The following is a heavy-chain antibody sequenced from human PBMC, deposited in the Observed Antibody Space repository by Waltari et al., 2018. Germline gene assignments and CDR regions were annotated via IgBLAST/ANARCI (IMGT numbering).Heavy chain of an antibody. J-gene: IGHJ6*03. CDR2: INAGNGNT. Sequence: QVQLVQSGAEVKKPGASVKVSCKASGYTFTSYAMHWVRQAPGQRLEWMGWINAGNGNTKYSQKFQGRVTITRDTSASTAYMELSSLRSEDTAVYYCARAASDHDDILTGFYYYMDVWGKGTTVTVSS. V-gene: IGHV1-3*01. CDR1: GYTFTSYA. CDR3: ARAASDHDDILTGFYYYMDV. D-gene: IGHD3-9*01.